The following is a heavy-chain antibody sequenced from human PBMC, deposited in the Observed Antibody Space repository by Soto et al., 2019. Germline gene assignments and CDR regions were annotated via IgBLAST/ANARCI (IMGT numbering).Heavy chain of an antibody. V-gene: IGHV4-30-4*01. CDR2: ISYSGST. D-gene: IGHD3-10*02. CDR3: VSIFGESSWAYFDY. J-gene: IGHJ4*02. Sequence: QVQLQQSGPRLVKPSQTLSLTCTVSGGSIITGRYYWSWIRQPPGNGLEWIGYISYSGSTYYNPSLKSRVTISIDASESQFFLKLSSVTAADTADYYCVSIFGESSWAYFDYWGQATLVTVSS. CDR1: GGSIITGRYY.